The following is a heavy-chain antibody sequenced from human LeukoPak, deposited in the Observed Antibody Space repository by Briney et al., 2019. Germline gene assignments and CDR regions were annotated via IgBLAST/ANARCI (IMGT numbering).Heavy chain of an antibody. V-gene: IGHV3-23*01. Sequence: PGGSLRLSCAASGFTFSSYAMSWVRQAPGKGLEWVSAISGSGGSTYYADSAKGRFTISRDNSKNTLYLQMNSLRAEDTAVYYCAKGGVRYSYVDDYWGQGTLVTVSS. CDR3: AKGGVRYSYVDDY. CDR1: GFTFSSYA. D-gene: IGHD5-18*01. J-gene: IGHJ4*02. CDR2: ISGSGGST.